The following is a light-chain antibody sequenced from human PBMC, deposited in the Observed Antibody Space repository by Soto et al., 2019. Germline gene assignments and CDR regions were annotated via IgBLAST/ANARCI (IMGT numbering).Light chain of an antibody. CDR3: QQNYNFPRT. Sequence: DIQMTQSPSSLSAFVGDRVIITCRASQSISSYVNWYQQKPGKAPKNLIYSASTLQGGVPSRFSGTGSGTDFTLTISSLQPEDFATYYCQQNYNFPRTFGQGTKVEIK. CDR2: SAS. J-gene: IGKJ1*01. V-gene: IGKV1-39*01. CDR1: QSISSY.